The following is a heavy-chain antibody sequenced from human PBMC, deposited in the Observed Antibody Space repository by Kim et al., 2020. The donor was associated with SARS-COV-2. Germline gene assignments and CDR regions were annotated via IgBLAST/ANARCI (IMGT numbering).Heavy chain of an antibody. Sequence: GGSLRLSCAASGFTFDDYAMHWVRQAPGKGLEWVSGISWNSGSIGYADSVKGRFTISRDNAKNSLYLQMNSLRAEDTALYYCAKDSSTGTIGGEAIDYWGQGTLVTVSS. CDR1: GFTFDDYA. D-gene: IGHD1-7*01. V-gene: IGHV3-9*01. CDR2: ISWNSGSI. CDR3: AKDSSTGTIGGEAIDY. J-gene: IGHJ4*02.